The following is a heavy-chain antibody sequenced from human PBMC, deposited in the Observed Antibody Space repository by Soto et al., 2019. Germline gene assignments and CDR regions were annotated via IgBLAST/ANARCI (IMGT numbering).Heavy chain of an antibody. CDR3: ARVAIVVVVPRDPRTGRLNWFDP. V-gene: IGHV4-39*01. Sequence: SETLSLTCTVSGGSISSGQYYWGWVLQPPGKGLELIWSIYYSVPTYIHQSFKSRVTISADVPNNQFFLRLTSVTAADTAVYYCARVAIVVVVPRDPRTGRLNWFDPWGQGTLVTVSS. J-gene: IGHJ5*02. CDR2: IYYSVPT. D-gene: IGHD2-15*01. CDR1: GGSISSGQYY.